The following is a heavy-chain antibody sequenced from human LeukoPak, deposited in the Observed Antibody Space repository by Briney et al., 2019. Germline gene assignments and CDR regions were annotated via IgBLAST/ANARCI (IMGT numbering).Heavy chain of an antibody. V-gene: IGHV3-11*01. CDR2: ISSSGSTI. Sequence: GVSLRLSCAASGFTVSSNYMSWVRQAPGKGLEWVSYISSSGSTIYYADSVKGRFTISRDNAKNSLYLQMNSLRAEDTAVYYCARGGYSYGRDYFDYWRQGTLVTVSS. CDR3: ARGGYSYGRDYFDY. J-gene: IGHJ4*02. CDR1: GFTVSSNY. D-gene: IGHD5-18*01.